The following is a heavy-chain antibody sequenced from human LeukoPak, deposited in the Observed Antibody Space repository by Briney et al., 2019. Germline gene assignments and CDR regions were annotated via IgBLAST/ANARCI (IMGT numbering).Heavy chain of an antibody. CDR2: INHSGST. CDR1: GGSFSGYY. CDR3: ARLGSGSNY. V-gene: IGHV4-34*01. D-gene: IGHD3-10*01. J-gene: IGHJ4*02. Sequence: SETLSLTCAVYGGSFSGYYWSWIRQPPGKGLEWIGEINHSGSTNYNPSLKSRVTISVDTSKNQFSLKLSSVTAADTAVYYCARLGSGSNYWGQGTLVTVSS.